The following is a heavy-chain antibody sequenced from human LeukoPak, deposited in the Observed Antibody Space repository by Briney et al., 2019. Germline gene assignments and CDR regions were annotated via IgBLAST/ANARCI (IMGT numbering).Heavy chain of an antibody. V-gene: IGHV3-23*01. CDR1: GFAFNSYA. J-gene: IGHJ4*02. D-gene: IGHD3-22*01. Sequence: GGSLRLSCEASGFAFNSYAMSWVRQAPGKGLEWVSGTSGDGATADSAGSVKGRSTISRDNSKNTLYLQMNSLRAEDTAVYYCAKDENRYDGSGYYYAPWYFDSWGQGTLVIVSS. CDR3: AKDENRYDGSGYYYAPWYFDS. CDR2: TSGDGATA.